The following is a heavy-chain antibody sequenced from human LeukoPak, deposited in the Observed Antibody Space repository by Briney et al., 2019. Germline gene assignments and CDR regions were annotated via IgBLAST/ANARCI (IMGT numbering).Heavy chain of an antibody. D-gene: IGHD1-1*01. CDR1: GFTFDDYA. J-gene: IGHJ5*02. V-gene: IGHV3-9*01. Sequence: PGGSLRLSCAASGFTFDDYAMHWVRQAPGKGLEWVSGISWNSGSIAYADSVKGRFTISRDNAKNSLYLQMNSLRAEDTALYYCARLYTTWFDPWGQGTLVTVSS. CDR2: ISWNSGSI. CDR3: ARLYTTWFDP.